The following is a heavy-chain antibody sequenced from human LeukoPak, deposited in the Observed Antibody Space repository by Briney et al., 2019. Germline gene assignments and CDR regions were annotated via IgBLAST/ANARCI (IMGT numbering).Heavy chain of an antibody. CDR2: INPNSGGT. V-gene: IGHV1-2*02. J-gene: IGHJ4*02. Sequence: ASVKVSCKASGYTFTGYYMHWVRQAPGQGLEWMGWINPNSGGTNYAQKFQGRVTMTRDTSISTAYMELSRLRSDDTAVYYCARDDWRLRHFDWLISWGNFDFWGQGTLITVSS. CDR1: GYTFTGYY. CDR3: ARDDWRLRHFDWLISWGNFDF. D-gene: IGHD3-9*01.